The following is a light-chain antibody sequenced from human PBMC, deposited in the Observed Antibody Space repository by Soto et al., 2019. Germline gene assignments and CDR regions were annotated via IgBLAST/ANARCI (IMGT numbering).Light chain of an antibody. CDR3: LQVYSFPRT. CDR2: DAS. V-gene: IGKV1-5*01. CDR1: QTISSW. Sequence: SASVGDRVTITCLASQTISSWLAWYQQIPGKAPKLLIYDASNLESGVPSRFSGSGAGTEFILTINNLQPEDFASYFCLQVYSFPRTFGLGTKVDIK. J-gene: IGKJ1*01.